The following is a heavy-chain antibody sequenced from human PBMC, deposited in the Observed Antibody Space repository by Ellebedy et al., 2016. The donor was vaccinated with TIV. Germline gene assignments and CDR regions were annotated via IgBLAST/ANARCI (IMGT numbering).Heavy chain of an antibody. CDR2: INPNSGGT. J-gene: IGHJ4*02. CDR1: GYTFAAYY. CDR3: ARDLFPGYSSSWFYFDY. Sequence: AASVKVSCKASGYTFAAYYLHWVRQAPGQGLEWMGWINPNSGGTNYAQKFQGWVTMTRDTSITTAYMELSSLKSDDTAVYYCARDLFPGYSSSWFYFDYWGQGTLVTVSS. V-gene: IGHV1-2*04. D-gene: IGHD6-13*01.